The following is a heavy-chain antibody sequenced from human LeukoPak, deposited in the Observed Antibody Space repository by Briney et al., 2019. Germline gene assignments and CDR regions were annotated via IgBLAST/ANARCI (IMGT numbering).Heavy chain of an antibody. CDR2: ISWNSGSI. V-gene: IGHV3-9*01. D-gene: IGHD4-11*01. Sequence: GGSLRLSCAASGFTFEDYGMHWVRQAPGKGLEWVSGISWNSGSIGYADSVKGRFTISRDNAKNTLYLQMNSLRAEDTAVYYCAKDFPTVTKAYWGQGTLVTVSS. J-gene: IGHJ4*02. CDR1: GFTFEDYG. CDR3: AKDFPTVTKAY.